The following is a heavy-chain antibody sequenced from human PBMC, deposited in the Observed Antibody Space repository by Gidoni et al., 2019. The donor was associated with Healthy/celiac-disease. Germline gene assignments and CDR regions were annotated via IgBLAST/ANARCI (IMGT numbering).Heavy chain of an antibody. V-gene: IGHV5-51*03. Sequence: EVQLVQSGAEVTKPGESLKISCKGSGYSLPSYWIGWVRQMPGQGLEWMGIICPGDSDTRYSPSFNGQVTISADKSISTAYLQWSSLKASDTAMYYCARPYYYGSGRTPAGDAFDIWGQGTMVTVSS. D-gene: IGHD3-10*01. CDR3: ARPYYYGSGRTPAGDAFDI. CDR2: ICPGDSDT. J-gene: IGHJ3*02. CDR1: GYSLPSYW.